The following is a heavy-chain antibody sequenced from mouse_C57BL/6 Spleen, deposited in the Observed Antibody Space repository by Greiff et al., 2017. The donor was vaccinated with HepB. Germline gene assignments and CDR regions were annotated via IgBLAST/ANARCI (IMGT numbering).Heavy chain of an antibody. Sequence: QVQLQQPGAELVMPGASVKLSCKASGYTFTSYWMHWVKQRPGQGLEWIGEIDPSDSYTNYNQKFKGKSTLTVDKSSSTAYMQLSSLTSEDSAVYYCTRSSGNFSFDYWGQGTTLTVSS. CDR3: TRSSGNFSFDY. CDR1: GYTFTSYW. V-gene: IGHV1-69*01. J-gene: IGHJ2*01. D-gene: IGHD1-3*01. CDR2: IDPSDSYT.